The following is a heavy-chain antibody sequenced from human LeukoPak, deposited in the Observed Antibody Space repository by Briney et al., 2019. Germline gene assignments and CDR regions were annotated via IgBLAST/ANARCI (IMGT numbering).Heavy chain of an antibody. CDR3: ARGDYDFWSGREFGFDY. CDR2: IGAYNGNT. CDR1: GYTFISHD. V-gene: IGHV1-18*01. Sequence: ASVKVSCKTSGYTFISHDINWVRQATGQGLEWMGWIGAYNGNTNYAQKLQGRVTMTTDTSTSTAYMELRSLRSDDTAVYYCARGDYDFWSGREFGFDYWGQGTLVTVSS. D-gene: IGHD3-3*01. J-gene: IGHJ4*02.